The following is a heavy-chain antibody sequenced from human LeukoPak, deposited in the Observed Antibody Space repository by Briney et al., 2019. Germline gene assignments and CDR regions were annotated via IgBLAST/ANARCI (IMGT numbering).Heavy chain of an antibody. V-gene: IGHV1-2*04. CDR2: MNPNSGGT. D-gene: IGHD4-17*01. CDR3: ARSEATVTTSHYYYYGMDV. J-gene: IGHJ6*02. Sequence: ASVKVSCKASGYTFTDYYMHWVRQAPGQGLEWMGWMNPNSGGTNYAQKFQGWVTMTRDTSISTAYMELSRLRSDDTAVYYCARSEATVTTSHYYYYGMDVWGQGTTVTVPS. CDR1: GYTFTDYY.